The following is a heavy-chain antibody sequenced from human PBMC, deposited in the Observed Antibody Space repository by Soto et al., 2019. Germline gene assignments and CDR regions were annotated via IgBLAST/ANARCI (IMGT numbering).Heavy chain of an antibody. CDR1: GYTLTDYY. J-gene: IGHJ4*02. CDR3: ARDLRDGYNGGGWFSN. D-gene: IGHD3-16*01. CDR2: INPNSGGR. V-gene: IGHV1-2*02. Sequence: QVQPVQSGAEVKKPGASVKVSCKASGYTLTDYYIQWVRQAPGQGLEWMGWINPNSGGRNYALRFHARATITRDTSISTVHKELTIPTSDDTAVYYCARDLRDGYNGGGWFSNWGQGTLFTVSS.